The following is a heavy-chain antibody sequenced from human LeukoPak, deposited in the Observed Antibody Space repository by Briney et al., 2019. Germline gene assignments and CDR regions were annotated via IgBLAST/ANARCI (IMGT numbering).Heavy chain of an antibody. D-gene: IGHD6-13*01. CDR1: GYTFTSYG. CDR2: ISAYNGNT. V-gene: IGHV1-18*01. J-gene: IGHJ5*02. Sequence: ASVKVSCKASGYTFTSYGISWLRQAPGQGLAWMGWISAYNGNTNYAQKLQGRVTMTTDTSTSTAYMELRSLRSDDTAVYYCARDLIIARGEAAAGTGFDHWGQGTLVTVSS. CDR3: ARDLIIARGEAAAGTGFDH.